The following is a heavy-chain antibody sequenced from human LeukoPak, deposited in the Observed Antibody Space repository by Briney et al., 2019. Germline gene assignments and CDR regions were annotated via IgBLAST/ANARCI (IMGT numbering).Heavy chain of an antibody. V-gene: IGHV3-7*03. CDR1: GFTFSDHT. CDR3: ARDQYDTWSRRGNFDS. D-gene: IGHD3-3*01. J-gene: IGHJ4*02. Sequence: GGSLGLSCAASGFTFSDHTMNWVRQAPGKGLEWVANIKLDGSEKNYVDSVKGRFTISRDNTKNSLYLQMNSLRVEDTAVFYCARDQYDTWSRRGNFDSWGQGTLVIVSS. CDR2: IKLDGSEK.